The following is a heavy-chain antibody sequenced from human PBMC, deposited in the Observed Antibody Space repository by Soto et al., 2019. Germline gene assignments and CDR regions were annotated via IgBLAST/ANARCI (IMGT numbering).Heavy chain of an antibody. Sequence: GGSLRLSCAASGFTFSSYGMHWVRQAPGKGLEWVAVISYDGSNKYYADSVKGRFTISRDNSKNTLYLQMNSLRAEDTAVYYCAKVLGVGGREYYYYYGVDVWGQGTTVTVSS. D-gene: IGHD3-3*01. V-gene: IGHV3-30*18. J-gene: IGHJ6*02. CDR2: ISYDGSNK. CDR3: AKVLGVGGREYYYYYGVDV. CDR1: GFTFSSYG.